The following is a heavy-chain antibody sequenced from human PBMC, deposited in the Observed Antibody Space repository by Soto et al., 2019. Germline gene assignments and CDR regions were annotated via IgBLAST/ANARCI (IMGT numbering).Heavy chain of an antibody. CDR1: GYTFTSYY. CDR2: INPSGGST. D-gene: IGHD6-13*01. CDR3: ARAMSRIAAVVSRVHRDLGRDYFDY. V-gene: IGHV1-46*01. Sequence: ASVKVSCKASGYTFTSYYMHWVRQAPGQGLEWMGIINPSGGSTSYAQKFQGRVTMTRDTSTSTVYMELSSLRSEDTAVYYCARAMSRIAAVVSRVHRDLGRDYFDYWGQGTLVTVSS. J-gene: IGHJ4*02.